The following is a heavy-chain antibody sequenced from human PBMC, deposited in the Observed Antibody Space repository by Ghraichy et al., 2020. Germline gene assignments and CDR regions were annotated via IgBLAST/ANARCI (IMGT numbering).Heavy chain of an antibody. CDR1: GFTFSRFS. CDR3: ARHQYCTFYS. D-gene: IGHD2-8*02. J-gene: IGHJ1*01. CDR2: IRPGGEDI. V-gene: IGHV3-48*02. Sequence: GESLNISCAASGFTFSRFSMTWVRQAPGKGLESIAYIRPGGEDIYYADSMRGRFTISRDNARNSLYLQINSLRDEDTAIYYCARHQYCTFYSWGPGILVTVSS.